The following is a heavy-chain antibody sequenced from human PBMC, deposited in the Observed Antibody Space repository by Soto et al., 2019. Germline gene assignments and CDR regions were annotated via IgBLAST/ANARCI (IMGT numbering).Heavy chain of an antibody. V-gene: IGHV3-23*01. D-gene: IGHD4-4*01. J-gene: IGHJ4*02. CDR1: GFSFSRYA. CDR3: ATADDYNDGGSGGQSVC. Sequence: EVQLLESGGGLVPPGGSLRLSCAASGFSFSRYAMSWVRRAPGKGLEWLSGISGGSESVYYADSVKGRFTISRDTSKNTLYLQMHSRRADDAAVYYCATADDYNDGGSGGQSVCWGQGTLVTVSS. CDR2: ISGGSESV.